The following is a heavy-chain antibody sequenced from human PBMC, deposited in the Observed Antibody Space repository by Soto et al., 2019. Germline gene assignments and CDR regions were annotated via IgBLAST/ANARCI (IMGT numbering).Heavy chain of an antibody. V-gene: IGHV3-21*01. J-gene: IGHJ3*02. D-gene: IGHD2-21*02. CDR2: ISSSSSYI. Sequence: EVQLVESGGGLVKPGGSLRLSCAASGFTFSSYSMNWVRQAPGKGLEWVSSISSSSSYIYYADSVKGRFTISRDNAKNSLYLQMNSLRAEDTAVYYCARENFGVVTGAFDIWGQGTMVTVSS. CDR1: GFTFSSYS. CDR3: ARENFGVVTGAFDI.